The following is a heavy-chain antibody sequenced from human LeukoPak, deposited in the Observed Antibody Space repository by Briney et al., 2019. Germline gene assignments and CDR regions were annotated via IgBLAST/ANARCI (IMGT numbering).Heavy chain of an antibody. CDR2: ISYDGSNK. Sequence: GVSLRLSCAASGFTFSSYGMHWVRQAPGKGLEWVAVISYDGSNKYYADSVKGRFTISRDNSKNTLYLQMNSLRAEDTAVYYCAKDLVGAFDYWGQGTLVTVSS. J-gene: IGHJ4*02. V-gene: IGHV3-30*18. CDR3: AKDLVGAFDY. CDR1: GFTFSSYG. D-gene: IGHD1-26*01.